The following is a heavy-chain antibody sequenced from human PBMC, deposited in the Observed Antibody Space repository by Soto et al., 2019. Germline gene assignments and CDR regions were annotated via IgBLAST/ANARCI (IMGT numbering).Heavy chain of an antibody. D-gene: IGHD6-6*01. V-gene: IGHV1-69*10. J-gene: IGHJ4*02. Sequence: ASVKVSCKASGGTFSSYAISWVRQAPGQGLEWMGGIIPILGIANYAQKFQGRVTITADKSTSTAYMELSSLRSEDTAVYYCARVISSSSSFDYWGQGTLVTVSS. CDR1: GGTFSSYA. CDR3: ARVISSSSSFDY. CDR2: IIPILGIA.